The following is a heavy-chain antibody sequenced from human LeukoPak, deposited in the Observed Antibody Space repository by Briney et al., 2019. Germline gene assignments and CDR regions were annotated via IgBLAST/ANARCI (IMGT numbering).Heavy chain of an antibody. V-gene: IGHV1-8*01. D-gene: IGHD2-2*01. CDR1: GASLNSYS. CDR2: MNPNGGNT. CDR3: ARSVVPAADAFDI. Sequence: GASVKVSCKVSGASLNSYSITWVRQAPGQGLEWMGWMNPNGGNTGYAQKFQGRVIMTRNTSISTAYMELSSLRSEDTAVYYCARSVVPAADAFDIWGQGTMVTVSS. J-gene: IGHJ3*02.